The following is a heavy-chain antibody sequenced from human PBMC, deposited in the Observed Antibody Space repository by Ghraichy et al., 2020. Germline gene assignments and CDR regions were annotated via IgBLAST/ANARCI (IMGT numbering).Heavy chain of an antibody. Sequence: SETLSLTCTVSGGSVSSGGYYWSWIRQPPGKGLEWLGYIYYSGTTNYNPSLKSRLTISVDTSKNQISLKLSSVTAADTAMYYCARVTGDGALNFDYWGQGTLVTVSS. CDR3: ARVTGDGALNFDY. CDR2: IYYSGTT. CDR1: GGSVSSGGYY. J-gene: IGHJ4*02. V-gene: IGHV4-61*08. D-gene: IGHD7-27*01.